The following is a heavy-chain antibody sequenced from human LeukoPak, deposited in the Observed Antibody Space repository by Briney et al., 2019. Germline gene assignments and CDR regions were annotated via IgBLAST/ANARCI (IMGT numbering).Heavy chain of an antibody. J-gene: IGHJ4*02. CDR1: GFIFPNYV. CDR2: ISGSGGNT. Sequence: GGSLRLSCAASGFIFPNYVMSWVRQAPGKGLEWVSAISGSGGNTYYADSVKGRFTISRDNSKNTLYLQMNSLRAEDTAVYYCAKDRSIAVAGTRYYFDYWGQGTLVTVSS. D-gene: IGHD6-19*01. CDR3: AKDRSIAVAGTRYYFDY. V-gene: IGHV3-23*01.